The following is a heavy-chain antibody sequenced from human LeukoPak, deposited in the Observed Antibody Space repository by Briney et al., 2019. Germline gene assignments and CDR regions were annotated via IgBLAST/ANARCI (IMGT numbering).Heavy chain of an antibody. V-gene: IGHV4-38-2*02. CDR2: IYHSGST. CDR1: GGSISSGYY. CDR3: ARVDEYSYGRDF. Sequence: SETLSLTCTVSGGSISSGYYWGWIRQPPGKGLEWIGSIYHSGSTYYNPSLKSRVTISVDTSKNQFSLKLSSVTAADTAVYYCARVDEYSYGRDFWGQGTLVTVSS. J-gene: IGHJ4*02. D-gene: IGHD5-18*01.